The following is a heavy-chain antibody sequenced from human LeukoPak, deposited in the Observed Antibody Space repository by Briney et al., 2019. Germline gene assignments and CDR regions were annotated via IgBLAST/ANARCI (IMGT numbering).Heavy chain of an antibody. CDR1: GFTFDDYA. Sequence: GGSLRLSCAASGFTFDDYAMHWVRQAPGKGLEWVSLVSGDGGSTYYADSVKGRFTISRDNSKNSLYLQMNSLRTEDTALYYCAKDQDDRDGYNCGAFDIWGQGTMVTVSS. D-gene: IGHD5-24*01. CDR3: AKDQDDRDGYNCGAFDI. J-gene: IGHJ3*02. V-gene: IGHV3-43*02. CDR2: VSGDGGST.